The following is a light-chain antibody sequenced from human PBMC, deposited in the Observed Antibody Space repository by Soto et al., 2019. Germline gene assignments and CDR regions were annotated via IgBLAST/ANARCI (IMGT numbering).Light chain of an antibody. CDR3: SSYTSSSTRV. Sequence: QSALTQPASVSGSPGQSITISCSGTSSDVGSYNYVSWYQQHPGKAPKLMIDDVSNRPSGVSNRFSGSKSGNTASLTTSGLQAEDEADYYCSSYTSSSTRVFGTGTKLTVL. CDR2: DVS. J-gene: IGLJ1*01. V-gene: IGLV2-14*01. CDR1: SSDVGSYNY.